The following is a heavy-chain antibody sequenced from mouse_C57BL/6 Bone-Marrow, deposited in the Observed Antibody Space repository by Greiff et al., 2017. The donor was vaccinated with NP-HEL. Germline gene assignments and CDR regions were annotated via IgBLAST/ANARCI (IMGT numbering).Heavy chain of an antibody. V-gene: IGHV1-59*01. Sequence: QVQLQQSGAELVRPGTSVKLSCKASGYTFTSYWMHWVKQRPGQGLEWIGVIDPSDSYTNYNQKFKGKATLTVDTPSSTAYMQLRSLTSADSAVYYCARWGGRAYWGQGTLVTVSA. CDR3: ARWGGRAY. CDR1: GYTFTSYW. CDR2: IDPSDSYT. J-gene: IGHJ3*01. D-gene: IGHD1-1*02.